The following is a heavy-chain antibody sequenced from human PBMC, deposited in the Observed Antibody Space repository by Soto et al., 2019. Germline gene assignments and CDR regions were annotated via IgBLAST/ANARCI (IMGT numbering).Heavy chain of an antibody. CDR2: IYFSGIT. Sequence: QVQLQESGPGLVKPSETLSLTCTVSGATINSHYWTWIRQTPGKGLEWIGSIYFSGITNYNPSLKSRVTISVDTSKSQFTLQLHSVIAADTAMYYCARELSYGMDVWGQGTKVTVYS. CDR3: ARELSYGMDV. V-gene: IGHV4-59*11. J-gene: IGHJ6*02. CDR1: GATINSHY.